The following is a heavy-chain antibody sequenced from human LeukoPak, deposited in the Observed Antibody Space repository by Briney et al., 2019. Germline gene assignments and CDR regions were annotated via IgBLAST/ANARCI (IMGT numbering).Heavy chain of an antibody. CDR1: GFTFRNYA. CDR2: ISGCADTI. J-gene: IGHJ5*02. CDR3: ASFPLMKFILGPTRP. D-gene: IGHD3-16*01. V-gene: IGHV3-23*01. Sequence: GGSLRLSCAASGFTFRNYAMSWVRQAPGKGLKWVSAISGCADTIYYADSVKGRFTIYRDNSNNTLYLQMHSLRAEDTAVYYCASFPLMKFILGPTRPWGQGTLVTVSS.